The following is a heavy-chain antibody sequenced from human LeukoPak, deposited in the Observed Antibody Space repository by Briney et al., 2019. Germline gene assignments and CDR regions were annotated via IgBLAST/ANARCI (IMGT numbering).Heavy chain of an antibody. J-gene: IGHJ3*02. CDR3: AKHRSARTAPDAFDI. CDR1: GFTFSTYD. CDR2: ISSTGGAT. Sequence: PGGSLRLSCAASGFTFSTYDMSWVRQAPGKGLEWVSSISSTGGATHYADSVKGRFSISRDNSETTLYFQMNSLRAEDTAVYFCAKHRSARTAPDAFDIWGQGTTVTVS. D-gene: IGHD3-10*01. V-gene: IGHV3-23*01.